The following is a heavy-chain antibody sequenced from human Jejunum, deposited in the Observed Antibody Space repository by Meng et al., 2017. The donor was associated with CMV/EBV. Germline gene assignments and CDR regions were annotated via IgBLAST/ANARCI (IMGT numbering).Heavy chain of an antibody. CDR3: ARDYWGSDY. V-gene: IGHV1-2*06. J-gene: IGHJ4*02. D-gene: IGHD3-16*01. CDR2: INTNSGDT. CDR1: GYPFTAYT. Sequence: KVSCTNSGYPFTAYTIHWARQAPGQGLEWMGRINTNSGDTYYAQKFQGRVTMTRDTSINTAYMELSGLKSDDTAIYYCARDYWGSDYWGQGTLVTVSS.